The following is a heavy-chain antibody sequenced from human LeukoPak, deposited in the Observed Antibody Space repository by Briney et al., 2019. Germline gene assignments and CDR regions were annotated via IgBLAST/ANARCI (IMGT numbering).Heavy chain of an antibody. Sequence: SETLSLTCTVSGDSISSYYWSWIRQPPGKGLEWIGYIYHSGNTNSNPSLKSRVTISVDTTKNQFSLKLSSVTAADTAVYYCARSIIVVVTAGALDIWGQGTMVTVSS. CDR3: ARSIIVVVTAGALDI. CDR1: GDSISSYY. D-gene: IGHD2-21*02. J-gene: IGHJ3*02. V-gene: IGHV4-59*08. CDR2: IYHSGNT.